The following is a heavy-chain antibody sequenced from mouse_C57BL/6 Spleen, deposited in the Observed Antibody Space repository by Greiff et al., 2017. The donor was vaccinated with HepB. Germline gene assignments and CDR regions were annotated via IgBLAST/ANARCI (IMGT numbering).Heavy chain of an antibody. CDR3: AGSDTTVVATKTWFAY. J-gene: IGHJ3*01. Sequence: QVQLQQPGAELVMPGASVKLSCKASGYTFTSYWMHWVKQRPGQGLEWIGEIDPSDSYTNYNQKFKGKSTLTVDKSSSTAYMQRSSLTSEDSAVYYCAGSDTTVVATKTWFAYWGQGTLVTVSA. V-gene: IGHV1-69*01. D-gene: IGHD1-1*01. CDR1: GYTFTSYW. CDR2: IDPSDSYT.